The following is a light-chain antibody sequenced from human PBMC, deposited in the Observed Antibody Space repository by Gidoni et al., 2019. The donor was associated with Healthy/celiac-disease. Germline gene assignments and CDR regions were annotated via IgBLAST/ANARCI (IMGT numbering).Light chain of an antibody. Sequence: DIQMTQSPTSLSASVGHRVTITCQASQDISNYLHWYQQKPGKHHKLLIYDASHLETGVPSRFSGSGSGTDFTCTISSLQPEDIATYYCQQYDNLPITFGQGTRLEIK. CDR2: DAS. V-gene: IGKV1-33*01. J-gene: IGKJ5*01. CDR1: QDISNY. CDR3: QQYDNLPIT.